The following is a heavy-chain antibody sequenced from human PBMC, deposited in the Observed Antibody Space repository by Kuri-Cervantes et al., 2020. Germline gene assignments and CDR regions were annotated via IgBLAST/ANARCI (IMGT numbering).Heavy chain of an antibody. CDR3: ARLTNWGPYWYFDL. V-gene: IGHV4-31*11. Sequence: SETLSLTCAVSGGPISSGGYYWSWIRQHPGKGLEWIGYIYYSGSTYYNPSLKSRVTISVDTSKNQFSLKLSSVTAADTAVYYCARLTNWGPYWYFDLWGRGTLVTVSS. D-gene: IGHD7-27*01. CDR1: GGPISSGGYY. J-gene: IGHJ2*01. CDR2: IYYSGST.